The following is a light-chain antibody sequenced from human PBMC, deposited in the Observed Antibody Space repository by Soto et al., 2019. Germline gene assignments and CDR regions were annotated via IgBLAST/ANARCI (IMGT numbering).Light chain of an antibody. V-gene: IGKV1-5*03. J-gene: IGKJ1*01. CDR2: KAS. CDR1: ESISRW. CDR3: QQNFNFPRT. Sequence: DVQMTQSPATLSASVGDRVTITCRASESISRWLAWYQQKPGKAPKLLIYKASSYLQSGVPSRFSGSGSGADFTLTISSLQPEDFATYYCQQNFNFPRTFGQGTKVDIK.